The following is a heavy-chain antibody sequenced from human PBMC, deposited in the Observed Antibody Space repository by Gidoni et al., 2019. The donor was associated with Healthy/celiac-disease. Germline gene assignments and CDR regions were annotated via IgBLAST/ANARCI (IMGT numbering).Heavy chain of an antibody. D-gene: IGHD2-21*02. CDR1: GGSISSSSYY. V-gene: IGHV4-39*01. J-gene: IGHJ5*02. CDR3: ASRAGVVVTAPYLS. Sequence: QLQLQESGPGLVKPSETLSLTCTVSGGSISSSSYYWGWIRQPPGKGLEWIGSIYYSGSTYYNPSLKSRVTISVDTSKNQFSLKLSSVTAADTAVYYCASRAGVVVTAPYLSWGQGTLVTVSS. CDR2: IYYSGST.